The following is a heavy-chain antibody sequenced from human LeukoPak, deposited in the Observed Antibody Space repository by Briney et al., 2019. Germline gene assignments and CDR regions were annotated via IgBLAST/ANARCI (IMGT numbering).Heavy chain of an antibody. V-gene: IGHV3-30*01. Sequence: PGRSLRLSCAASGFTFSSYAMHWVRQAPGKGLEWVAVISDDGSDKYYADSVKGRFSISRDNSKNTMYLQVNSVRSEDTALFHCAGGGKSGENYYYYMDVWGKGTTVTVSS. CDR1: GFTFSSYA. CDR2: ISDDGSDK. J-gene: IGHJ6*03. CDR3: AGGGKSGENYYYYMDV. D-gene: IGHD7-27*01.